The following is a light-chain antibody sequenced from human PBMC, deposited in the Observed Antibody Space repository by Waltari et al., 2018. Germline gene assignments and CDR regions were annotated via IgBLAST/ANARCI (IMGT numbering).Light chain of an antibody. CDR3: SSYAGSNTVL. Sequence: QSDLTQPPSASGSPGPSVTISCTGTSSDVGGYNYVSWYQQHPGKAPKLMLSEVSKRPSGVPDRFSGSKSGNTASLTVSGLRAEDEAYYYCSSYAGSNTVLFGGGTKLTVL. CDR1: SSDVGGYNY. J-gene: IGLJ2*01. V-gene: IGLV2-8*01. CDR2: EVS.